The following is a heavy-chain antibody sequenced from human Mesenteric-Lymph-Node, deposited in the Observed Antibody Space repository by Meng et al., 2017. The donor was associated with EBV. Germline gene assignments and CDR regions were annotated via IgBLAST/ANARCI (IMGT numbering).Heavy chain of an antibody. CDR1: GGSVSSSSYY. CDR2: IYYSGST. D-gene: IGHD2-15*01. J-gene: IGHJ5*02. V-gene: IGHV4-61*01. Sequence: QVQPQESGPGRVKPSETLSPTCTVSGGSVSSSSYYWSWIRQPPGKGLEYIGYIYYSGSTNYNPSLKSRVTISMDTSKNQVSLKLSSVSAADTAVYYCARVDLSSGGSCLDPWGPGTLVTVSS. CDR3: ARVDLSSGGSCLDP.